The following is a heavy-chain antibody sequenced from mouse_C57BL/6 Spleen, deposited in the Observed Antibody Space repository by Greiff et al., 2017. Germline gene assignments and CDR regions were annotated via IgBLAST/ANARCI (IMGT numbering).Heavy chain of an antibody. CDR2: IWGDGST. CDR3: AKGNGYFDV. CDR1: GFSLTSYG. V-gene: IGHV2-3*01. Sequence: VQLQQSGPGLVAPSQSLSITCTVSGFSLTSYGVSWVRQPPGKGLEWLGVIWGDGSTNYHSALLSRLSISKDNSKGQVYLNLNSLQTDDTATYYCAKGNGYFDVWGTGTTVTVSS. J-gene: IGHJ1*03.